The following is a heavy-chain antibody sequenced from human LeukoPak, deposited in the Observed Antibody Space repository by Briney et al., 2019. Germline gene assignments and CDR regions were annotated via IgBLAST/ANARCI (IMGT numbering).Heavy chain of an antibody. D-gene: IGHD1-7*01. V-gene: IGHV1-2*02. CDR2: INPNSGGT. CDR3: ARAHAIGYEGTTWASDY. J-gene: IGHJ4*02. Sequence: GASVKVSCKASGYTFTGYYMHWVRQAPGQGREWMGWINPNSGGTNYAQKFQGRVTMARDTSISTAYMELSRLRFDDTAVFYCARAHAIGYEGTTWASDYWGQGTLVTVSS. CDR1: GYTFTGYY.